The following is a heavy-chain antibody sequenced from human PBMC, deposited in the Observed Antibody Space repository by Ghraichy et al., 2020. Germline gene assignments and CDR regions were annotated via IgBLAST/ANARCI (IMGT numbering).Heavy chain of an antibody. CDR3: ARVWSGDYRGAYYYVITV. CDR2: ISFDGSNK. Sequence: GGSLRLSCAASGFTFSSYAMHWVRQAPGKGLEWVAVISFDGSNKYYADSVKGRFTISRDNSKNTLLLQMNSLRAEDTAVYYCARVWSGDYRGAYYYVITVWGQGTTVTVSS. J-gene: IGHJ6*02. V-gene: IGHV3-30-3*01. D-gene: IGHD4-17*01. CDR1: GFTFSSYA.